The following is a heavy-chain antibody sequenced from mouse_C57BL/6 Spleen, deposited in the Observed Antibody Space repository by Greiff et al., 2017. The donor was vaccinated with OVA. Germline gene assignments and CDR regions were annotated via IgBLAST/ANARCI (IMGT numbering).Heavy chain of an antibody. Sequence: SRPELVKPGASVKIPCKASGYTFTDYNMDWVKQSHGKSLEWIGDINPNNGGTIYNQKFKGKATLTVDKSSSTAYMELRSLTSEDTAVYYCAREGYFDVWGTGTTVTVSS. J-gene: IGHJ1*03. CDR2: INPNNGGT. V-gene: IGHV1-18*01. CDR1: GYTFTDYN. CDR3: AREGYFDV.